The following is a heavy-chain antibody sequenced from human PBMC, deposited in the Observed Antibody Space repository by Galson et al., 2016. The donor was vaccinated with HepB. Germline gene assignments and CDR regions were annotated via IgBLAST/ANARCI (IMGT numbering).Heavy chain of an antibody. Sequence: SLRLSCAASGFTFSDVWMNWVRQPPGKGLEWVGRILSKVSGWTTDYVPPAQGTFIISRDHSTNTLYLEMNSLRIEDTGVYYCSTGHPLRGSVYDYRGQRTQVIVSS. V-gene: IGHV3-15*01. J-gene: IGHJ4*02. CDR3: STGHPLRGSVYDY. CDR2: ILSKVSGWTT. D-gene: IGHD3-10*01. CDR1: GFTFSDVW.